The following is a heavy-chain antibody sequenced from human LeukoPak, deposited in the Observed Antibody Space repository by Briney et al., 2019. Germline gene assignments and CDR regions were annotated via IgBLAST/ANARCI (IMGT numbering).Heavy chain of an antibody. V-gene: IGHV1-69*13. D-gene: IGHD3-22*01. CDR1: GYTFTSYA. CDR3: ARENRPPGEIVVKAFDI. J-gene: IGHJ3*02. CDR2: IIPIFGTA. Sequence: ASVKVSCKASGYTFTSYAISWVRQAPGQGLEWMGGIIPIFGTANYAQKFQGRVTITADESTSTAYMELSSLRSEDTAVYYCARENRPPGEIVVKAFDIWGQGTMVTVSS.